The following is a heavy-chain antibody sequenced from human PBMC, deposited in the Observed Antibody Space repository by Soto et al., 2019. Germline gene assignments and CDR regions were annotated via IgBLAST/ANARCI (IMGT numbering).Heavy chain of an antibody. CDR1: GFSISSYY. V-gene: IGHV4-59*01. J-gene: IGHJ4*02. CDR2: IYYSGST. Sequence: SETLSLTCTVSGFSISSYYWSWIRQPPGKGLEWIGYIYYSGSTNYNPSLKSRVTISVDTSKNQFSLKLSSVTAADTAVYYCARTGTTFDYWGQGTLVTVSS. D-gene: IGHD1-7*01. CDR3: ARTGTTFDY.